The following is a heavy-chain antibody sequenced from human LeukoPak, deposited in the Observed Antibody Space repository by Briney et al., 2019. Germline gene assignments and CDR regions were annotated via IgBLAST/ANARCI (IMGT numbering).Heavy chain of an antibody. D-gene: IGHD3-10*01. V-gene: IGHV1-24*01. CDR3: ATAVDPTVRGVIITGVGFDY. CDR2: FDPEDGET. J-gene: IGHJ4*02. CDR1: GYTLTELS. Sequence: GASVKVSCKVSGYTLTELSMHWVRQAPGKGLEWMGGFDPEDGETIYAQKFQGRVTMTEDTSTDTAYMELSSLRSEDTAVYYCATAVDPTVRGVIITGVGFDYWGQGTLVTVSS.